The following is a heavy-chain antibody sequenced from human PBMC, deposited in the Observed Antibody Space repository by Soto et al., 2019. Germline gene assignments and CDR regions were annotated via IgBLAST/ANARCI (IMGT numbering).Heavy chain of an antibody. CDR1: GYTFNRYY. Sequence: GASVKVSCKASGYTFNRYYMHWVRQAPGPGLEWMGWISPHTGGTTYAQKFQGRVTMTRDTSVSTAFMELSRLGSDDTAVYYCARDRESTTYYYDSSGYPDAFDIWGQGTMVTVSS. CDR3: ARDRESTTYYYDSSGYPDAFDI. V-gene: IGHV1-2*02. CDR2: ISPHTGGT. D-gene: IGHD3-22*01. J-gene: IGHJ3*02.